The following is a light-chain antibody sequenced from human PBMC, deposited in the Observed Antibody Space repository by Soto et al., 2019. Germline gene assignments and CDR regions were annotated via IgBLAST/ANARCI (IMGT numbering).Light chain of an antibody. V-gene: IGLV2-8*01. CDR1: SSDVGGYKY. CDR3: GAWDDSLSNYV. CDR2: EVS. Sequence: QSVLTQPPSASGSPGQSVTISCTGTSSDVGGYKYVSWYQQHPGKAPKLMIYEVSKRPSGVPDRFSASKSGTSASLAISGLRSEDEADYYCGAWDDSLSNYVFGTGTKLTVL. J-gene: IGLJ1*01.